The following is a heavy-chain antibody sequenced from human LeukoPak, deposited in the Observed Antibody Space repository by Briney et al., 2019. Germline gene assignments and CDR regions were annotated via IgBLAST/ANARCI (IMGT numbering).Heavy chain of an antibody. J-gene: IGHJ6*02. CDR2: ISCDGRNQ. D-gene: IGHD2-2*01. Sequence: GGSLRLSCAASGLTFCSYAMHWVCQAPGERLEWVSLISCDGRNQYYTDSVKGRLTISRDNSKNTLFLQMISLRAEDTPGYYCARERYCSSTKCYAGSVYGMDVWGQGTTVTVSS. CDR3: ARERYCSSTKCYAGSVYGMDV. V-gene: IGHV3-30*04. CDR1: GLTFCSYA.